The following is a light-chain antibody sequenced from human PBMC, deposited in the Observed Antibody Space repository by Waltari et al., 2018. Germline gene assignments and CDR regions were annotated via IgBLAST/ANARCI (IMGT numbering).Light chain of an antibody. CDR3: QHYGSAPYT. CDR1: QAIYINY. Sequence: EIVLTQSPGTLSLSPGGDAPLSCRASQAIYINYFGWYQHKPGQAPRLLIYGASSRATGIPDRFSGSGSGTEFTLTISRVEPEDSAVYFCQHYGSAPYTFGQGTNLEIK. V-gene: IGKV3-20*01. J-gene: IGKJ2*01. CDR2: GAS.